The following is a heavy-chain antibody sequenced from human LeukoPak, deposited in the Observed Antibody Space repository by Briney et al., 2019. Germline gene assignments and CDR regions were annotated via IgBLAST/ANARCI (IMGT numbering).Heavy chain of an antibody. J-gene: IGHJ5*02. Sequence: SETLSLTCAVYGGSFSGYYWSWIRQPPGKGLEWIGEINHSGSTNYNPSLKSRVTISVDTSKNQFSLKLGSVTAADTAAYYCAGETGMPLFDPWGQGTLVTVSS. CDR3: AGETGMPLFDP. CDR1: GGSFSGYY. V-gene: IGHV4-34*01. D-gene: IGHD2-2*01. CDR2: INHSGST.